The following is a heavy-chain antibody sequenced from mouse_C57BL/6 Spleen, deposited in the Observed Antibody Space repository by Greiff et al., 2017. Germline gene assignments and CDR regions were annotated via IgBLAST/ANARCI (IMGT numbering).Heavy chain of an antibody. J-gene: IGHJ4*01. CDR1: GYTFTDYY. CDR2: IYPGSGNT. CDR3: ARPYGSSHYYAMDY. D-gene: IGHD1-1*01. Sequence: QVQLQQSGAELVRPGASVKLSCKASGYTFTDYYINWVKQRPGQGLEWIARIYPGSGNTYYNEKFKGKATLTAEKSSSTAYMQLSSLSSEDSAVYFCARPYGSSHYYAMDYWGQGTSVTVSS. V-gene: IGHV1-76*01.